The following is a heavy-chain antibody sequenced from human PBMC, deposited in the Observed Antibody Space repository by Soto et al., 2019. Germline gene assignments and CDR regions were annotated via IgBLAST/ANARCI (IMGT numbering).Heavy chain of an antibody. V-gene: IGHV3-30*04. J-gene: IGHJ4*02. CDR3: ARAYPQVGSNYGDC. CDR1: GFTFSSFA. CDR2: ISYDGSNK. D-gene: IGHD1-26*01. Sequence: QVQLVESGGGVVQPGRSLRLSCAASGFTFSSFAIHWVRQAPGKGLEWMAVISYDGSNKYYADSVEVRFTISRDNSKVAVFLQRNSLRPEDTAVYCCARAYPQVGSNYGDCGGQGTLVTVSS.